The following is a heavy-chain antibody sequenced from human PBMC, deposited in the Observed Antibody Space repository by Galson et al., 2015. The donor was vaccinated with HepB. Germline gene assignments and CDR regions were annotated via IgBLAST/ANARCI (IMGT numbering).Heavy chain of an antibody. CDR1: GFTFGDYA. J-gene: IGHJ6*03. Sequence: SLRLSCAASGFTFGDYAMSWFRQAPGKGLEWVGFIRMKAFGGTTDYAASVKGRFTISRDDSKSIAYLQMNSLKTEDTAVYYCARYDNFYYYYMDVWGKGTTVTVSS. V-gene: IGHV3-49*03. CDR3: ARYDNFYYYYMDV. CDR2: IRMKAFGGTT. D-gene: IGHD3-9*01.